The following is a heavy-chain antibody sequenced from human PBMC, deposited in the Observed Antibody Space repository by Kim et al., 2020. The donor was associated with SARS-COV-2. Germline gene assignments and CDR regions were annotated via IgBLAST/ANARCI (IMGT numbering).Heavy chain of an antibody. CDR2: MNPNSANT. CDR3: ARGSTMVRGSSPITYYGMD. D-gene: IGHD3-10*01. CDR1: GYIFNSYD. Sequence: ASVKVSCTASGYIFNSYDINWVRQAPGQGLEWMGWMNPNSANTVYAQKFQGRVTMTRDTSINTAYLDLSSLSSEDTAVYYYARGSTMVRGSSPITYYGMD. J-gene: IGHJ6*01. V-gene: IGHV1-8*02.